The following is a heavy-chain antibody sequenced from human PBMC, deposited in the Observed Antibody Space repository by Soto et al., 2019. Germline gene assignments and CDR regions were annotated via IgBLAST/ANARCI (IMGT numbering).Heavy chain of an antibody. D-gene: IGHD5-18*01. CDR3: ASASDTAMVRSEYFQH. V-gene: IGHV1-2*02. CDR2: INPNSGGT. J-gene: IGHJ1*01. CDR1: GYTFTGYY. Sequence: ASVKVSCKASGYTFTGYYMHWVRQAPGQGLEWMGWINPNSGGTNYAQKFQGRVTMTRDTSISTAYMELSRLRSDDTAVYYCASASDTAMVRSEYFQHWGQGTLVTVSS.